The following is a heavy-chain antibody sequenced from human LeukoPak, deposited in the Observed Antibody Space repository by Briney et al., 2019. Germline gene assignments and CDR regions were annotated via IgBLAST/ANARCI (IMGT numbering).Heavy chain of an antibody. Sequence: GGSLRLSCAASGFTFSNFAMTWVRQAPGKGPEWVSGVSGSGDTTYYADSVRGRFTISRENSKNILYLQMNSLRAEDTALYFCAKLAVYDILTGYYKNWFDPWGQGTLVSVSS. CDR3: AKLAVYDILTGYYKNWFDP. CDR1: GFTFSNFA. CDR2: VSGSGDTT. J-gene: IGHJ5*02. V-gene: IGHV3-23*01. D-gene: IGHD3-9*01.